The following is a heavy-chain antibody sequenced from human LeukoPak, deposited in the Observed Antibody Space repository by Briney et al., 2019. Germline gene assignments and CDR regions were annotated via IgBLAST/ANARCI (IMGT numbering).Heavy chain of an antibody. Sequence: GASVKVSCKASGYTFTSYDINWVRQATGQGLEWMGWVNPNSGNTGYAQKFQGRVTMTRNTSISTAYMELSSLRSEDTAVYYCARVYSSSLTYYYYYYYMDVWGKGTTVTVSS. J-gene: IGHJ6*03. V-gene: IGHV1-8*01. CDR2: VNPNSGNT. CDR3: ARVYSSSLTYYYYYYYMDV. D-gene: IGHD6-6*01. CDR1: GYTFTSYD.